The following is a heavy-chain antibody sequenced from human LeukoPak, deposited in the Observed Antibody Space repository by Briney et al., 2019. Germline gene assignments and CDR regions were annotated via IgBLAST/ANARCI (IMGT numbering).Heavy chain of an antibody. Sequence: SETLSLTCTVSGGSISSGGYYWSWIRQPPGKGLEWIGYIYHSGSTCYNPSLKSRVTISVDRSKNQFSLKLSSVTAADTAVYYCARDRLTTVVTPTAFDIWGQGTMVTVSS. J-gene: IGHJ3*02. V-gene: IGHV4-30-2*01. CDR2: IYHSGST. CDR3: ARDRLTTVVTPTAFDI. CDR1: GGSISSGGYY. D-gene: IGHD4-23*01.